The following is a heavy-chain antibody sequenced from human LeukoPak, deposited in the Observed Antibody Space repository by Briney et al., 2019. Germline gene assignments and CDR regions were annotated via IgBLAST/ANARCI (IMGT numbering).Heavy chain of an antibody. D-gene: IGHD6-13*01. CDR3: ARGYYSSSWYYYYYYYMDV. V-gene: IGHV1-8*03. Sequence: ASVKVSCKASGYTFTGYYMHWVRQAPGQGPEWMGWINPNSGNTGYAQKFQGRVTITRSTSISTAYMELSSLRSEDTAVYYCARGYYSSSWYYYYYYYMDVWGKGTTVTVSS. J-gene: IGHJ6*03. CDR1: GYTFTGYY. CDR2: INPNSGNT.